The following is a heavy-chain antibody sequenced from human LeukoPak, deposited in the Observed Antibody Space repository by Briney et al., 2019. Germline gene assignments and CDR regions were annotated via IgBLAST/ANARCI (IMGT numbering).Heavy chain of an antibody. CDR3: ARGAQWLAHYYFDY. D-gene: IGHD6-19*01. CDR1: GFTFSSYA. J-gene: IGHJ4*02. CDR2: ISYDGSNK. Sequence: PGGSLRLSCAASGFTFSSYAMHWVRQAPGKGLEWVAVISYDGSNKYYADSVKGRFTISRDNSKNTLYLQMNSLRAEDTAVYYCARGAQWLAHYYFDYWGQGTLVTVSS. V-gene: IGHV3-30-3*01.